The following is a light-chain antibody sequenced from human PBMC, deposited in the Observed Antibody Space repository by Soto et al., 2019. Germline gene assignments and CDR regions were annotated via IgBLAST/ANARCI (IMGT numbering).Light chain of an antibody. CDR3: SSYTTSSSWV. CDR2: VVS. V-gene: IGLV2-14*03. CDR1: SSDVGGYNY. Sequence: QSVLTQPASVSGSPGQSITISCTGTSSDVGGYNYVSWFQHHPGKAPKLMIYVVSNRPSGISNRFSGSKSGNTASLTISGLQAEDEADYYCSSYTTSSSWVFGGGTKLTVL. J-gene: IGLJ3*02.